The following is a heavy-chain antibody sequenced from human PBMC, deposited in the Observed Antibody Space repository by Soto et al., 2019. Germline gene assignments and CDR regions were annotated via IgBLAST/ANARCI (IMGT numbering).Heavy chain of an antibody. CDR1: GGTFSSYA. V-gene: IGHV1-69*01. Sequence: QVQLVQSGAEVKKPGSSVKVSCKASGGTFSSYAISWVRQAPGQGLEWMGGIIPISETTNYAQKFQGRVTITADEFNSTAYMELSSLRCEETAVYYCARSQGSSTSLEIYYYYYYGMDVLGQGTTVTVSS. CDR2: IIPISETT. CDR3: ARSQGSSTSLEIYYYYYYGMDV. J-gene: IGHJ6*02. D-gene: IGHD2-2*01.